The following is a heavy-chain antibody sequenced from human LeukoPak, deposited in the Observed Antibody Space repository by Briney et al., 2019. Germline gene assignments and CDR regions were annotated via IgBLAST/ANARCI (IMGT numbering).Heavy chain of an antibody. J-gene: IGHJ3*02. CDR3: ARGNYYDSRTYYRAFDI. CDR2: IYYSGST. D-gene: IGHD3-22*01. CDR1: GGSINSYY. Sequence: PSETLSLTCTVSGGSINSYYWSWIRQPPGKGLEWIGYIYYSGSTNYNPSLKSRVTISVDTSKNQFSLKLSSVTAADTAVYYCARGNYYDSRTYYRAFDIWGQGTMVTVSS. V-gene: IGHV4-59*01.